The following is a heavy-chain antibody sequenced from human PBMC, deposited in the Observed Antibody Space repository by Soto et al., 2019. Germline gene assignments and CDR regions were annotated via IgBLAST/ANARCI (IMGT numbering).Heavy chain of an antibody. J-gene: IGHJ4*01. CDR1: GGSISSYY. Sequence: PSETLSLTCTVSGGSISSYYWSWIRQPPGKGLEWIGYIYYSGRNHYNPSLKSRLTISVDTSKNQFSLKLSSVTAAHTLVYYCERRYGDNFDYWGQGTLVTVSS. CDR3: ERRYGDNFDY. V-gene: IGHV4-59*08. D-gene: IGHD4-17*01. CDR2: IYYSGRN.